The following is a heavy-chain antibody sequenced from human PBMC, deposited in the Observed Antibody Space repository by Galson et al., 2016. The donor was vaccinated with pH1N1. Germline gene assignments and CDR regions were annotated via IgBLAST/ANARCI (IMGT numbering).Heavy chain of an antibody. CDR2: ISYGGHIK. CDR3: AKDWGWQLDPSPFDY. Sequence: SLRLSCAGSGFDFSSYNIHWVRQAPGKALEWVAVISYGGHIKQSIDSVKGRFTISRDNSRNTVYLQMNNLRAEDTAIYYCAKDWGWQLDPSPFDYWGRGNVVTVSS. D-gene: IGHD4-23*01. J-gene: IGHJ4*02. V-gene: IGHV3-30-3*01. CDR1: GFDFSSYN.